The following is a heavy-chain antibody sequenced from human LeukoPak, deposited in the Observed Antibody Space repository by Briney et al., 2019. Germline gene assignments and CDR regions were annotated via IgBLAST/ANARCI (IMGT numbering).Heavy chain of an antibody. D-gene: IGHD3-10*01. CDR1: GGSISSSSYY. Sequence: SETLSLTCTVSGGSISSSSYYWGWIRQPPGKGLEWIGSIYYSGSTYYNPSLKSRVTISVDTSKNQFSLKLSSVTAADTAVYYCARRNPDFREDYWGQGTLVTVSS. CDR3: ARRNPDFREDY. CDR2: IYYSGST. J-gene: IGHJ4*02. V-gene: IGHV4-39*01.